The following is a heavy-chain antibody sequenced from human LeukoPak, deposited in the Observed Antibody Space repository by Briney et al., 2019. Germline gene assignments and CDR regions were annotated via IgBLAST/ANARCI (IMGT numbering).Heavy chain of an antibody. CDR2: IYSGGST. Sequence: GGSLRLSCAGSGFTVSSNYMSWVRLAPGKGLEWVSVIYSGGSTYYADSVKGRFTISRDNSKNTLYLQMNSLRAEDTAVYYCARVVVAAEYNWFDPWGQGTLVTVSS. CDR1: GFTVSSNY. J-gene: IGHJ5*02. V-gene: IGHV3-53*01. CDR3: ARVVVAAEYNWFDP. D-gene: IGHD2-15*01.